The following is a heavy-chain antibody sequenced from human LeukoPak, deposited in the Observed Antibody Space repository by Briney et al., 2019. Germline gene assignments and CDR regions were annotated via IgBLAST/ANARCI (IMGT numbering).Heavy chain of an antibody. D-gene: IGHD4-17*01. V-gene: IGHV1-2*02. J-gene: IGHJ3*02. CDR2: INPNSGGT. CDR3: AIDGATVKGAFDS. Sequence: ASVKVSCKASGYTFTGYYMQWVRQTPGQGLEWMGWINPNSGGTNYAQKFQSTVTMTRDTSISTAYMELGTLRSDDTPVYYCAIDGATVKGAFDSWGQGTMVTVSS. CDR1: GYTFTGYY.